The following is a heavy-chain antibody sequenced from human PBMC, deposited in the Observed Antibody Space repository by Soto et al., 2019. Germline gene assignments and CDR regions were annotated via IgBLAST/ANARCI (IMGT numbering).Heavy chain of an antibody. D-gene: IGHD6-13*01. J-gene: IGHJ6*02. CDR1: GFTFSSYG. Sequence: QVQLVESGGGVVQPGRSLRLSCAASGFTFSSYGMHWVRQAPGKGLEWVAVISYDGSNKYYADSVKGRFTISRDNSKNTLYLQMNSLRAEDTAVYYCAKDGSGSADLYGMDVWGQGTTVTVSS. CDR2: ISYDGSNK. CDR3: AKDGSGSADLYGMDV. V-gene: IGHV3-30*18.